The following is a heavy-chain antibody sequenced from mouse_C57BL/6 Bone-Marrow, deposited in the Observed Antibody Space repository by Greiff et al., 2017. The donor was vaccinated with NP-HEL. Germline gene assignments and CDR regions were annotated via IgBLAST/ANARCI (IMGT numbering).Heavy chain of an antibody. CDR2: ISDGGSYT. D-gene: IGHD2-5*01. J-gene: IGHJ3*01. V-gene: IGHV5-4*01. Sequence: EVNVVESGGGLVKPGGSLKLSCAASGFTFSSYAMSWVRQTPEKRLEWVATISDGGSYTYYPDNVKGRFTISRDNAKNNLYLQMSHLKSEDTAMYYCARDLAYYSNYGFAYWGQGTLVTVSA. CDR3: ARDLAYYSNYGFAY. CDR1: GFTFSSYA.